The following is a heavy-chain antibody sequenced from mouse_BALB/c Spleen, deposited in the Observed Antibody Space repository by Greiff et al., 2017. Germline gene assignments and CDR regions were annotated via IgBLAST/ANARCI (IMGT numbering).Heavy chain of an antibody. CDR3: ASYDYGGFAY. CDR2: IWSGGST. V-gene: IGHV2-2*02. Sequence: VKLVESGPGLVQPSQSLSITCTVSGFSLTSYGVHWVRQSPGKGLEWLGVIWSGGSTDYNAAFISRLSISKDNSKSQVFFKMNSLQANDTAIYYCASYDYGGFAYWGQGTLVTVSA. D-gene: IGHD2-4*01. J-gene: IGHJ3*01. CDR1: GFSLTSYG.